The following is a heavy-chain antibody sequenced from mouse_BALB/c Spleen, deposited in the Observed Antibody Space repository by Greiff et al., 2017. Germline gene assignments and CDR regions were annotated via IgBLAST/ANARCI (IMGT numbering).Heavy chain of an antibody. CDR1: GFTFSSYA. J-gene: IGHJ3*01. CDR2: ISSGGSYT. D-gene: IGHD3-1*01. CDR3: ARHSASAWFAY. Sequence: EVQLVESGGGLVKPGGSLKLSCAASGFTFSSYAMSWVRQTPEKRLEWVATISSGGSYTYYPDSVKGRFTISRDNAKNTLYLQMSSLRSEDTAMYYCARHSASAWFAYWGQGTLVTVSA. V-gene: IGHV5-9-3*01.